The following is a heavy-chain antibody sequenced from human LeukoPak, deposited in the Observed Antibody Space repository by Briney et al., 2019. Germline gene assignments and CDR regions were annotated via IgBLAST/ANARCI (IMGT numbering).Heavy chain of an antibody. V-gene: IGHV5-51*01. J-gene: IGHJ4*02. Sequence: AGESLKISCKGSGYSFISYWITWVRQIPRKGLQWMGSVYPGDSDTTYSPSFQGQVTISADKSISTAYVQWSSLRASDTAMYFCARHVRDAYNRRFNYWGQGTLVTVSS. D-gene: IGHD1-1*01. CDR1: GYSFISYW. CDR3: ARHVRDAYNRRFNY. CDR2: VYPGDSDT.